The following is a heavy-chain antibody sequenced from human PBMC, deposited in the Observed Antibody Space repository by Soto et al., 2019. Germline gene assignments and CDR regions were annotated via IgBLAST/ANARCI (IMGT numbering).Heavy chain of an antibody. J-gene: IGHJ6*02. Sequence: GSLRLSCAASGFTFSSYDMHWVRQATGKGLEWVSAIGTAGDTYYPGSVKGRFTISRENAKNSLYLQMNSLRAGDTAVYYCARDGLDCSGGSCYLHYYGMDVWGQGTTVTVSS. CDR2: IGTAGDT. CDR3: ARDGLDCSGGSCYLHYYGMDV. V-gene: IGHV3-13*01. CDR1: GFTFSSYD. D-gene: IGHD2-15*01.